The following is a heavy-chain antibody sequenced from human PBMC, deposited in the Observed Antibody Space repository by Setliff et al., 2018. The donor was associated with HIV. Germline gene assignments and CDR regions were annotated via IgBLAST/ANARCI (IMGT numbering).Heavy chain of an antibody. V-gene: IGHV3-48*03. CDR2: ITSGSTI. J-gene: IGHJ4*02. D-gene: IGHD1-26*01. CDR1: GFTFSGYE. CDR3: ARGGADY. Sequence: RGGSLRLSCVASGFTFSGYEMNWVRQAPGKGLEWISYITSGSTIYYADSVKGRFTISRDNAKNSLYLQMNSLRAEDTAVYFCARGGADYWGQGTLVTVS.